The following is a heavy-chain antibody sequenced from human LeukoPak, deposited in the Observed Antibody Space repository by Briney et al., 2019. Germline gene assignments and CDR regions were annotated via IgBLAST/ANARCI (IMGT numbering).Heavy chain of an antibody. CDR3: TEKGN. Sequence: GGSLRLSCAASGFTVSDAWMNWVRQAPGKGLEWVGRISRKTDGGTTDYAAPVKGRFTISRDDSKNTLYLQINSLKTDDTAVYYCTEKGNLGQGTLVTVSS. CDR2: ISRKTDGGTT. V-gene: IGHV3-15*01. J-gene: IGHJ4*02. CDR1: GFTVSDAW.